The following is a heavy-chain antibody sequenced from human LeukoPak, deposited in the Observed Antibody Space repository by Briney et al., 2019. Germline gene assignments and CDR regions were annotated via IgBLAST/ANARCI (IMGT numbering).Heavy chain of an antibody. CDR2: ISSSGSTI. Sequence: PGGSLRLSCAASGFTFSSYEMNWVRQAPGKGLEWVSYISSSGSTIYYADSVKGRFTISRDNAKNSLYLQMNSLRAEDTAVYYCAREEITMVRGVRTHSFDYWGQGTLVTVSS. D-gene: IGHD3-10*01. CDR1: GFTFSSYE. CDR3: AREEITMVRGVRTHSFDY. J-gene: IGHJ4*02. V-gene: IGHV3-48*03.